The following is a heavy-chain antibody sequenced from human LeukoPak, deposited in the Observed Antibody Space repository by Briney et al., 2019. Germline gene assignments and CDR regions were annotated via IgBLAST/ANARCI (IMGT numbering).Heavy chain of an antibody. CDR3: AREADSSGWPFDS. J-gene: IGHJ4*02. D-gene: IGHD6-19*01. Sequence: GGSLRLSCAASGFTFSSYAMHWVREAPGKGLEWVAIISYDGSNKYYADSVKGRFTISRDNPKNTLSLQMNSLRAEDTAVYYCAREADSSGWPFDSWGQGTLVIVS. CDR2: ISYDGSNK. CDR1: GFTFSSYA. V-gene: IGHV3-30-3*01.